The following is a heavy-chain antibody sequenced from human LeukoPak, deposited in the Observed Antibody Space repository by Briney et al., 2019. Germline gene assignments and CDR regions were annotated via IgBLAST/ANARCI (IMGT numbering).Heavy chain of an antibody. CDR3: AGRQTVGVVAPGGWFDP. D-gene: IGHD2-15*01. J-gene: IGHJ5*02. CDR2: IYPGDSDT. Sequence: GESLKISCKGSGYTFTTYWIGWVRQMPGKGLEWMGIIYPGDSDTIYSPSLQGQVTISADKSISTAYLQWSSLKASDTAMYYCAGRQTVGVVAPGGWFDPWGQGTLVTVSS. V-gene: IGHV5-51*01. CDR1: GYTFTTYW.